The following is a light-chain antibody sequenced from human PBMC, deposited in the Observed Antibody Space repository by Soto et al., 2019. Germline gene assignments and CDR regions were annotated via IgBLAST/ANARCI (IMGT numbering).Light chain of an antibody. V-gene: IGLV1-40*01. CDR1: SSNIGAGYV. J-gene: IGLJ3*02. Sequence: QSVLTQPPSVSGAPRQRVTISCTGSSSNIGAGYVVHWYQQLPGTAPKLLIYDNINRPSGVPDRFSGSKSGASASLAITGLRAEDEADYYCQSYDNSLSGYVFGGGTKLTVL. CDR2: DNI. CDR3: QSYDNSLSGYV.